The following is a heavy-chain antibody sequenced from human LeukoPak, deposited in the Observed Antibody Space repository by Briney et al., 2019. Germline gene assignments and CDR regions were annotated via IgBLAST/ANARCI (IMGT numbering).Heavy chain of an antibody. CDR1: GYTFTSYG. V-gene: IGHV1-18*01. Sequence: ASVKVSCTSSGYTFTSYGISWVRQAPGQGLEWMGWISAYNGNTNYAQKLQGRVTMTTDTSTSTAYMELRSLRSDDTAVYYCARGVLGSYYYYMDVWGKGTTVTVSS. D-gene: IGHD2-15*01. CDR3: ARGVLGSYYYYMDV. CDR2: ISAYNGNT. J-gene: IGHJ6*03.